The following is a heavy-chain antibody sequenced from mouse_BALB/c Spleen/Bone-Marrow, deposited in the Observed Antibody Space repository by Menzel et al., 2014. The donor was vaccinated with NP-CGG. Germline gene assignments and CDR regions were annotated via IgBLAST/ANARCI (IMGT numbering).Heavy chain of an antibody. CDR2: IDPYSGGT. D-gene: IGHD2-12*01. CDR3: ARELSRAMDY. V-gene: IGHV1S135*01. J-gene: IGHJ4*01. Sequence: EVKLQESGPELVKPGASVKVSCKASGYAFTNYNMFWVKQSHGKSLEWIGYIDPYSGGTNYNQKFKGKATLTVDKSSSTAYMHLNSLTSEDPAVYYCARELSRAMDYWGQGNSVTVSS. CDR1: GYAFTNYN.